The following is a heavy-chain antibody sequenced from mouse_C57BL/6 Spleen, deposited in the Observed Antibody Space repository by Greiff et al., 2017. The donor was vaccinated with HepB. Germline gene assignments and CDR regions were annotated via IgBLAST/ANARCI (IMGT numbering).Heavy chain of an antibody. J-gene: IGHJ2*01. Sequence: VQLQQPGAELVKPGASVKMSCKASGYTFTSYWITWVKQRPGQGLEWIGDIYPGSGSTNYNEKFKSKATLTVDTSSSTAYMQLSSLTSEDSAVYYWARSGDYGSSYAYYFDYWGQGTTLTVSS. D-gene: IGHD1-1*01. CDR3: ARSGDYGSSYAYYFDY. V-gene: IGHV1-55*01. CDR2: IYPGSGST. CDR1: GYTFTSYW.